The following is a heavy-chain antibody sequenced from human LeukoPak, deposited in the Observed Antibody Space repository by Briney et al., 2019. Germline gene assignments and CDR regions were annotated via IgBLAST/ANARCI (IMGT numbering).Heavy chain of an antibody. V-gene: IGHV3-66*01. J-gene: IGHJ3*02. CDR2: IYSGGST. CDR1: GFTVSSNY. Sequence: GGSLRLSCAASGFTVSSNYMSWVRQAPGKGLEWVSVIYSGGSTYYADSVKGRFTISRDNSKNTLYLQMNSLRAEDTAVYYCARDRGVTYYYDRTAQPDAFDIWGQGTMVTVSS. CDR3: ARDRGVTYYYDRTAQPDAFDI. D-gene: IGHD3-22*01.